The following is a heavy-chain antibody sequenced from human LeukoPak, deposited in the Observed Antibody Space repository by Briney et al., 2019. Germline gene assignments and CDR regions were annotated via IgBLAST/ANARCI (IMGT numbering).Heavy chain of an antibody. D-gene: IGHD4-17*01. Sequence: GGSLRLSCAASGFTFSSYSMNWVRQAPGKGLEWISSISSGSSTIYYADSVKSRFTISRDNAENSLYLQMNSLRDEDTAVYYCARARGDYYPIEDYWGQGTLVTVSS. J-gene: IGHJ4*02. CDR1: GFTFSSYS. CDR2: ISSGSSTI. CDR3: ARARGDYYPIEDY. V-gene: IGHV3-48*02.